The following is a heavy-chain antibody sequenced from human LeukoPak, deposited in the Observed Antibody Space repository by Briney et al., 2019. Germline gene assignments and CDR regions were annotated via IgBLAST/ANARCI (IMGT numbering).Heavy chain of an antibody. Sequence: ASVKVSCKASGYTFTSYAMNWVRQAPGQGLEWMGIINPSGGSTSYAQKFQGRVTMTRDMSTSTVYMELSSLRSEDTAVYYCARGSSSWFDYWGQGTLVTVSS. D-gene: IGHD6-13*01. CDR3: ARGSSSWFDY. V-gene: IGHV1-46*01. J-gene: IGHJ4*02. CDR1: GYTFTSYA. CDR2: INPSGGST.